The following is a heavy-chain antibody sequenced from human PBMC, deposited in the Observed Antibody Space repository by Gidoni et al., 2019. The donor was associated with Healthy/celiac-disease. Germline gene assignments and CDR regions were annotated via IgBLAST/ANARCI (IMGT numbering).Heavy chain of an antibody. CDR1: GRSISSYC. CDR3: GRADVDWSGYVDMAFDI. CDR2: IYTSGST. Sequence: VLLQASGTGPVWPSATLSPSCPFSGRSISSYCGSWIRQPAGQGLEWIVRIYTSGSTNYTPSLKSGVTMAVDTSKNQFSLKLSSVTAADTAVYYCGRADVDWSGYVDMAFDIWGQGTMVTVSS. V-gene: IGHV4-4*07. D-gene: IGHD3-3*01. J-gene: IGHJ3*02.